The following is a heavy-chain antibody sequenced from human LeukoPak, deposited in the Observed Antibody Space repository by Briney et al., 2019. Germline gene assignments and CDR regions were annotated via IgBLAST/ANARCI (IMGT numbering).Heavy chain of an antibody. CDR2: FSGSGGTT. CDR3: ANGNRCTSPNCLGYYYFYMDV. CDR1: GFTFSSYA. D-gene: IGHD2-8*01. J-gene: IGHJ6*03. Sequence: GGSLGLSCAASGFTFSSYAMNWVRQAPGRGLEWVSGFSGSGGTTYYADSVKGRFTISRDNSKNTLYLQMNSLRAEDTAVYYCANGNRCTSPNCLGYYYFYMDVWGKGTTVTVSS. V-gene: IGHV3-23*01.